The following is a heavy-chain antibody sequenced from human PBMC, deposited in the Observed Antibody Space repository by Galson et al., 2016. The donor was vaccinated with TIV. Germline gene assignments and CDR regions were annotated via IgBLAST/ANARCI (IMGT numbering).Heavy chain of an antibody. CDR1: GGSIITKSYY. CDR3: ARERTPPGPDNDTWFDP. V-gene: IGHV4-39*07. Sequence: ETLSLTCIVSGGSIITKSYYWGWIRQPPGKGLEWIGIVYDNGXAYYNPSLKSRVTISVNTSKNQFSLKMTALTAADTAVYYCARERTPPGPDNDTWFDPWGHGILVTVSS. CDR2: VYDNGXA. J-gene: IGHJ5*02. D-gene: IGHD3-22*01.